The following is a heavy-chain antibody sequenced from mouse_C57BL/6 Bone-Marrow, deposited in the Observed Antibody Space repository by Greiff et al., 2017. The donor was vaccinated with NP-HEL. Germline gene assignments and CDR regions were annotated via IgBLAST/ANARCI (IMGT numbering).Heavy chain of an antibody. CDR1: GYTLTSYW. V-gene: IGHV1-69*01. Sequence: QVQLKQPGAELVMPGASVKLSCKASGYTLTSYWMHWVKQRPGQGLEWIGEIDPSDSYTNYNQKFKGKSTLTVDKSSSTAYMQLSSLTSEDSAVYYCAREGYYYGFAYWGQGTLVTVSA. CDR2: IDPSDSYT. CDR3: AREGYYYGFAY. D-gene: IGHD1-1*01. J-gene: IGHJ3*01.